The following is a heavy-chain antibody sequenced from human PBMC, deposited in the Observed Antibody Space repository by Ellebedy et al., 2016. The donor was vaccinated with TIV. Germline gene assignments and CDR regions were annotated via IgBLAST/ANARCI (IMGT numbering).Heavy chain of an antibody. Sequence: GESLKISCVVSGFTFDDYGMSWVRQGEGKGLEYVSGITGNGAATGYADSVKGRFTISRDNARNSLYLQLNSLRPEDTALYFCARENYVDNPYYFDYWGPGTLVTVAS. CDR1: GFTFDDYG. V-gene: IGHV3-20*04. J-gene: IGHJ4*02. D-gene: IGHD4-17*01. CDR2: ITGNGAAT. CDR3: ARENYVDNPYYFDY.